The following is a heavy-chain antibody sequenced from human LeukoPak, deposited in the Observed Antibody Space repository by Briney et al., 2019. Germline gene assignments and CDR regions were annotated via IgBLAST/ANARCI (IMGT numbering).Heavy chain of an antibody. CDR3: AREGRYDSSGINDY. CDR2: IYYSGST. J-gene: IGHJ4*02. V-gene: IGHV4-39*02. Sequence: PSETLSLTCSVSGGSISSGYYYWGWIRQPPGKGLEWIGSIYYSGSTFYNPSLKSRVTVSVDTSKNQFSLNVNSVTAADTAVYYCAREGRYDSSGINDYWGQGTLVTVSS. CDR1: GGSISSGYYY. D-gene: IGHD3-22*01.